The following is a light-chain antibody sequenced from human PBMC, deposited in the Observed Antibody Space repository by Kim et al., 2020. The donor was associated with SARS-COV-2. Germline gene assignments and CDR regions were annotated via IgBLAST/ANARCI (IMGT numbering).Light chain of an antibody. CDR2: HDS. CDR1: NMGGKS. V-gene: IGLV3-21*04. J-gene: IGLJ1*01. Sequence: PGRSDRITCGGNNMGGKSVHRYKRTPDQAPVLVIYHDSDRPSGIPERFSGSNSGNTATLTISRVEAGDEADYYCQVWDSYSDHPYVFGTGTKVTVL. CDR3: QVWDSYSDHPYV.